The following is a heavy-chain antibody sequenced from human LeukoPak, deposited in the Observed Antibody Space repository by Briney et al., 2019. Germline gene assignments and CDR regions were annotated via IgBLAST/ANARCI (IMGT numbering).Heavy chain of an antibody. Sequence: GGSLRLSCAAFGFTFRNYAMSWVRQAPGKGLEWVSAISGSGGSTYYADSVKGRFTISRDNSKNTLYLQMNSLRAEDTAVYYCATCVGCRFPGIAVAGATDAFDIWGQGTMVTVSS. V-gene: IGHV3-23*01. D-gene: IGHD6-19*01. CDR3: ATCVGCRFPGIAVAGATDAFDI. CDR1: GFTFRNYA. CDR2: ISGSGGST. J-gene: IGHJ3*02.